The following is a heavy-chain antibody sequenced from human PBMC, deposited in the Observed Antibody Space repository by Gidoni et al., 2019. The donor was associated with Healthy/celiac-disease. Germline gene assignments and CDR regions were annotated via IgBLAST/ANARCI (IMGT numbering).Heavy chain of an antibody. D-gene: IGHD2-15*01. CDR2: IIPILGIA. CDR3: ARGPYCSGGSCYPGYFDL. CDR1: GGTFSSYT. Sequence: QVQLVQSGAEVKKPGSSVKVSCKASGGTFSSYTISWVRQAPGQGLEWMGRIIPILGIANYAQKFQGRVTITADKSTSTAYMELSSLRSEDTAVYYCARGPYCSGGSCYPGYFDLWGRGTLVTVSS. J-gene: IGHJ2*01. V-gene: IGHV1-69*02.